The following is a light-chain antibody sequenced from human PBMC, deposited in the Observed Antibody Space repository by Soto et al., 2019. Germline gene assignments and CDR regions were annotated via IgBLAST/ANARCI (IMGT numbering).Light chain of an antibody. J-gene: IGLJ2*01. CDR1: SSDIGGYEY. V-gene: IGLV2-14*03. CDR3: SSYTSSSTLV. Sequence: QSALTQPASVSGSPGQSITISCTGTSSDIGGYEYVSWYPQHPGKAPKLIIYDVSERPSGVANRFSGSKSGYTASLSISGLQPEDEADDYCSSYTSSSTLVFGGGTQLTVL. CDR2: DVS.